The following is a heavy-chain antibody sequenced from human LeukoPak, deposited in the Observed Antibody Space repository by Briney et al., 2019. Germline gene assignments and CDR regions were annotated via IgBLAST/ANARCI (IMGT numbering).Heavy chain of an antibody. V-gene: IGHV4-34*01. J-gene: IGHJ6*03. CDR3: ARGGENSSGWYPPREDYYYYMDV. CDR2: INHSGST. CDR1: GGSFSGYY. Sequence: KPSETLSLTCAVYGGSFSGYYWSWIRQPPGKGLEWIGEINHSGSTNYNPSLKSRVTISVDTSKNQFSLKLSSVTAADTAVYYCARGGENSSGWYPPREDYYYYMDVWGKGTTVTVSS. D-gene: IGHD6-19*01.